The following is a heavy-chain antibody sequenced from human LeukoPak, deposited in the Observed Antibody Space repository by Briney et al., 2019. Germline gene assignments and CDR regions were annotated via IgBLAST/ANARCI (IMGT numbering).Heavy chain of an antibody. Sequence: GGSLRLSCSASGFTLSNYAMNWVRQAPGKGLEWVSRIRISGGTHYADSVKGRFTISRDNYKNTLYLQINSLGAEDTAVYYCAKEVVYTGGFYMPLDYWGQGTLVAVSS. D-gene: IGHD2-8*02. CDR1: GFTLSNYA. CDR2: IRISGGT. J-gene: IGHJ4*02. V-gene: IGHV3-23*01. CDR3: AKEVVYTGGFYMPLDY.